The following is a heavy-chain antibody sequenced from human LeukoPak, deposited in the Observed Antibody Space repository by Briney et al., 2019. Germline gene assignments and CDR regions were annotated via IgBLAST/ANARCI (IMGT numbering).Heavy chain of an antibody. J-gene: IGHJ4*02. CDR3: ARRGYSGYGGDYFDY. CDR2: IYYSGST. D-gene: IGHD5-12*01. CDR1: GGSISSYY. Sequence: SETLSLACTVSGGSISSYYWSWLRQPPGKGLEWIGYIYYSGSTNYNPSLKSRVTISVDTSKNQFSLKLSSVTAADTAVYYCARRGYSGYGGDYFDYWGQGTLVTVSS. V-gene: IGHV4-59*08.